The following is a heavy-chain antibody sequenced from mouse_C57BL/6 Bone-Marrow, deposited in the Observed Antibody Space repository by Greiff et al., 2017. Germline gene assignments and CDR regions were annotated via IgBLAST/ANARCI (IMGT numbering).Heavy chain of an antibody. D-gene: IGHD2-4*01. CDR3: AREGYDYGDFDY. J-gene: IGHJ2*01. CDR1: GFTFSDFY. Sequence: EVKLMESGGGLVQSGRSLRLSCATSGFTFSDFYMEWVRQAPGKGLEWIAASRNKANDYTTEYSASVKGRFIVSRDTSQSILYLQMNALRAEDTAIYYCAREGYDYGDFDYWGQGTTLTVSS. V-gene: IGHV7-1*01. CDR2: SRNKANDYTT.